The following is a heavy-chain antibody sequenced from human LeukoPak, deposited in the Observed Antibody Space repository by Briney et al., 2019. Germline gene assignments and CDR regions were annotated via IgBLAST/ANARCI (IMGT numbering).Heavy chain of an antibody. V-gene: IGHV3-74*01. CDR3: VSGSLQSGYNFDY. J-gene: IGHJ4*02. CDR2: IKYDGSAT. Sequence: GGSLRLSCAASGFTFSNYWMHWISQVPGKGLVWVSHIKYDGSATNYADSVKGRFTISRDNAKNTLYLQMNSLRAEDTAVYYCVSGSLQSGYNFDYWGQGALVTVSS. CDR1: GFTFSNYW. D-gene: IGHD3-3*01.